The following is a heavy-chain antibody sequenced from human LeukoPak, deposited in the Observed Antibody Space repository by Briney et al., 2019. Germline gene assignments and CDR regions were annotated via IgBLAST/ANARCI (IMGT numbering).Heavy chain of an antibody. CDR3: AKDGIVGAIDY. D-gene: IGHD1-26*01. Sequence: GGSLRLSCTVSGFTVSSNSMSWVRQAPGKGLEWVSFIYSDNTHYSDSVKGRFTISRDNAKNSLYLQMNSLRAEDTALYYCAKDGIVGAIDYWGQGTLVTVSS. CDR1: GFTVSSNS. CDR2: IYSDNT. V-gene: IGHV3-53*05. J-gene: IGHJ4*02.